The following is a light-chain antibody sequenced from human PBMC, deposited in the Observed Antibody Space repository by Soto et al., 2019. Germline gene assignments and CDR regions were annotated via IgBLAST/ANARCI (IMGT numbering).Light chain of an antibody. Sequence: EIVLTQSPGTLSLSPGERATLSCRASQSVSSSYLAWYQQKPGQAPRLLIYGASISATAIPDRFSGSGSGAAFTLTISRLEPEDFAVYYCQQYGSSGGTFGPGTKVDIK. CDR2: GAS. J-gene: IGKJ3*01. V-gene: IGKV3-20*01. CDR1: QSVSSSY. CDR3: QQYGSSGGT.